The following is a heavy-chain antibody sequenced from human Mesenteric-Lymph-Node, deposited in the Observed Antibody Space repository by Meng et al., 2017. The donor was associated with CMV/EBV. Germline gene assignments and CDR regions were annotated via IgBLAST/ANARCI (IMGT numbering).Heavy chain of an antibody. CDR2: INPVNGNT. CDR1: GYSLTGEP. CDR3: TRGGNTAYAHFDY. D-gene: IGHD5-12*01. J-gene: IGHJ4*02. Sequence: KASGYSLTGEPLDWVRQDPGKRLEWMGWINPVNGNTKNAQKMKGRVTINRDTSANTAYMELSSLRSEETAIYYCTRGGNTAYAHFDYWGQGTLVTVSS. V-gene: IGHV1-3*01.